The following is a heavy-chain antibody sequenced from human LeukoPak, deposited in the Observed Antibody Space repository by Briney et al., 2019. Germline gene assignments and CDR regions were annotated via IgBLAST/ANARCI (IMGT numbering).Heavy chain of an antibody. CDR3: ARDCGQLEPTHWFDP. CDR1: GYTFTGYY. CDR2: INPNSGGT. J-gene: IGHJ5*02. Sequence: ASVKVSCKASGYTFTGYYMHWVRQAPGQGLEWMGWINPNSGGTNYAQKFQGRVTVTRDTSISTAYMELSRLRSDDTAVYYCARDCGQLEPTHWFDPWGQGTLVTVSS. D-gene: IGHD1-1*01. V-gene: IGHV1-2*02.